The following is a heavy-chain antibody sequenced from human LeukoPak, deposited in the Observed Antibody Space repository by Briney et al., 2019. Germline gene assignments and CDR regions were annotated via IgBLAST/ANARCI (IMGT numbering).Heavy chain of an antibody. D-gene: IGHD6-13*01. CDR1: GGSFSGYY. J-gene: IGHJ4*02. V-gene: IGHV4-34*01. CDR2: INHSGST. CDR3: ARALYSSSWYPPDRSKYYFDY. Sequence: PSETLSLTCAVYGGSFSGYYWSWIRQPPGKGLEWIGEINHSGSTNYNPSLKSRVTISVDTSKNQFSLKLSSVTAADTAVYYCARALYSSSWYPPDRSKYYFDYWGQGTLVTVSS.